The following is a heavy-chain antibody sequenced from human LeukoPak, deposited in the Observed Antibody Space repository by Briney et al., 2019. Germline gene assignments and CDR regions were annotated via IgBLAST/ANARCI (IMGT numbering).Heavy chain of an antibody. CDR2: INTNTGNP. V-gene: IGHV7-4-1*02. Sequence: GASVKVSCKASGYTFTSYAMDWVRQAPGQGLEWMGWINTNTGNPTYAQGFTGRFVFSLDTSVSTAYLQISSLKAEDTAVYYCARNYYDSSGYLNWFDPWGQGTLVTVSS. CDR3: ARNYYDSSGYLNWFDP. CDR1: GYTFTSYA. J-gene: IGHJ5*02. D-gene: IGHD3-22*01.